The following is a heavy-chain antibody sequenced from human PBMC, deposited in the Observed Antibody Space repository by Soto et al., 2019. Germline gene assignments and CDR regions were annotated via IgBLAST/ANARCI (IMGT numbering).Heavy chain of an antibody. CDR1: GGSFSGYY. J-gene: IGHJ3*02. D-gene: IGHD5-18*01. CDR3: ARARIQRAFDI. V-gene: IGHV4-34*01. Sequence: QVQLRQWGAGLLKPSETLSLTCAVYGGSFSGYYWSWIRQPPGKGLEWIGEINHSGSTNYNPSLKSRVTISVDTSKNQFSLKLSSVTAADTAVYYCARARIQRAFDIWGQGTMVTVSS. CDR2: INHSGST.